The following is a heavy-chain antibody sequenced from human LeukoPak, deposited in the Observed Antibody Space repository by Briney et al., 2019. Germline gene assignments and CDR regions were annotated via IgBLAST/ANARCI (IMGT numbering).Heavy chain of an antibody. D-gene: IGHD1-1*01. Sequence: GGSLRLSCAASGFTFDDYAMHWVRQAPGKGLEWVSGISWNSGSIDYADSVKGRFTISRDNAKNSLYLQMSSLRPEDTALYFCAKDYRRTTADDMGYYGMDVWGQGTTVTVSS. CDR2: ISWNSGSI. CDR1: GFTFDDYA. V-gene: IGHV3-9*01. CDR3: AKDYRRTTADDMGYYGMDV. J-gene: IGHJ6*02.